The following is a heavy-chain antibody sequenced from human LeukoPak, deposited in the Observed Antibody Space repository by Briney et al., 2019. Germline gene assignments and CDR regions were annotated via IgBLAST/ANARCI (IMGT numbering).Heavy chain of an antibody. CDR2: IYPGDSDT. Sequence: GESLKISCKGSGYSFTSYWIGWVRQMPGKGLEWMGTIYPGDSDTRYSPSFQGQVTISADKSISTAYLQWSSLKASDTAMYYCARGPYYYGSGSSTGPFDYWGQGTLVTVSS. CDR3: ARGPYYYGSGSSTGPFDY. D-gene: IGHD3-10*01. J-gene: IGHJ4*02. CDR1: GYSFTSYW. V-gene: IGHV5-51*01.